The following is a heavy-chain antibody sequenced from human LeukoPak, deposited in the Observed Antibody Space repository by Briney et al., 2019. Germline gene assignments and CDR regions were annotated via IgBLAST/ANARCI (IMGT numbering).Heavy chain of an antibody. D-gene: IGHD1-14*01. CDR1: GFTLSDYY. J-gene: IGHJ4*02. CDR2: IKQDGSER. V-gene: IGHV3-7*05. Sequence: PGGSLRLSCMASGFTLSDYYMIWVRQTPGKGLEWVANIKQDGSERNYVGSVKGRFTISRDNAKNSLYLQVNSLSAEDTAVYYCARGGRQGTGDYWGQGTLVTVSS. CDR3: ARGGRQGTGDY.